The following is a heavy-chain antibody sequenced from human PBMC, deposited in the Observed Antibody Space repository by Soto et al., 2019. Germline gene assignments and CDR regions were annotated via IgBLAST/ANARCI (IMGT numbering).Heavy chain of an antibody. V-gene: IGHV3-33*01. Sequence: GGSLRLSCAASGFTFSSYGMHWVRQAPGKGLEWVAVIWYDGSNKYYADSVKGRFTISRDNSKNTLYLQMNSLRAEDTAVYYCARDYGYYDSSGYYDPYNWFDPWGQGTLVTVSS. CDR1: GFTFSSYG. CDR3: ARDYGYYDSSGYYDPYNWFDP. D-gene: IGHD3-22*01. J-gene: IGHJ5*02. CDR2: IWYDGSNK.